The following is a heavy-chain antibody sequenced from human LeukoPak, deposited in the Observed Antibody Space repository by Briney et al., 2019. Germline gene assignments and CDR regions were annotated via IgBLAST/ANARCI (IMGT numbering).Heavy chain of an antibody. J-gene: IGHJ4*02. CDR1: GGSISSYY. V-gene: IGHV4-59*01. CDR3: ARGGLESDY. CDR2: IYYSGST. Sequence: SETLSLTCTVSGGSISSYYWSWIRQPPGKGLEWIGYIYYSGSTNYNPSLKSRVTISVDTSKNQFSLKLSSVTAADTAVYYCARGGLESDYWGQGTLVIVSS. D-gene: IGHD3-3*01.